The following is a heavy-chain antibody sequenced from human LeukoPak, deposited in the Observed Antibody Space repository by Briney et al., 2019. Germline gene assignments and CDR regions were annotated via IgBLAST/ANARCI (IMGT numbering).Heavy chain of an antibody. D-gene: IGHD4-17*01. V-gene: IGHV3-23*01. CDR2: ISGSGGST. J-gene: IGHJ4*02. Sequence: GGSLRLSCAASGFAFSSYAMSWVRQAPGKGLEWVSAISGSGGSTYYADSVKGRFTISRDNSKNTLYLQMDSLRAEDTAGYYCAKDRRRSTYGEYYDYWGQGTLVTVSS. CDR1: GFAFSSYA. CDR3: AKDRRRSTYGEYYDY.